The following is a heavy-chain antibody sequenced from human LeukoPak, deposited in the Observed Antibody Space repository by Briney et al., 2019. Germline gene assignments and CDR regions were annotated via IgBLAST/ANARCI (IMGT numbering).Heavy chain of an antibody. CDR1: GYTFTSYD. V-gene: IGHV1-8*03. D-gene: IGHD5-18*01. CDR3: ARGYSYGYGEGMGYYYMDV. CDR2: MNPNSGNT. Sequence: GASVKVSCKASGYTFTSYDINWVRQATGQGLEWMGWMNPNSGNTGYAQRFQGRVTITRNTSISTAYMELSSLRSEDTAVYYCARGYSYGYGEGMGYYYMDVWGKGTTVTVSS. J-gene: IGHJ6*03.